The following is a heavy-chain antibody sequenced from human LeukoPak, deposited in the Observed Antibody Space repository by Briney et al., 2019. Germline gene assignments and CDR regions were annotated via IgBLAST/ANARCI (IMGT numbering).Heavy chain of an antibody. CDR3: AKDRRTFDCSSTTCYSYYFDY. J-gene: IGHJ4*02. Sequence: PGGSLRLSCAASGFTFSSYGMHWVRQAPGKGLEWVAFIRYDGSNKYYADSVKGRFTISRDNSKNTLYLQMNSLRAEDTAVYYCAKDRRTFDCSSTTCYSYYFDYWGQGTLVTVSS. D-gene: IGHD2-2*01. CDR1: GFTFSSYG. V-gene: IGHV3-30*02. CDR2: IRYDGSNK.